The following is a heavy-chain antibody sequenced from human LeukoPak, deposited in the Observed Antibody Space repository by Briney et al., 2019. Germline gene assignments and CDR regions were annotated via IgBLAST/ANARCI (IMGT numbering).Heavy chain of an antibody. V-gene: IGHV1-18*01. Sequence: ASVKVSCKASGYTFTSYGISWVRQAPGQGLEGMGWISTYNGNTNYAQKFQGRVTMTTDTSTSTAYMELRSLRSDDTAVYYCARVYSGWYHCDYWGQGTLVTVSS. D-gene: IGHD6-19*01. CDR1: GYTFTSYG. J-gene: IGHJ4*02. CDR2: ISTYNGNT. CDR3: ARVYSGWYHCDY.